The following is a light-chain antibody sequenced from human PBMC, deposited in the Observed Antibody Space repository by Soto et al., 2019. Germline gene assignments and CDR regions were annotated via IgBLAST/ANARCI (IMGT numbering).Light chain of an antibody. Sequence: EIVLTQSPATLSLSPGERATLSCRASQSVSSYLAWYQQKPGQAPRLLIYYASYRATGIPASCSGSGSGTDLTLTIISLELEDFAVYYRQQRSTWWTFGQGTKVEIK. V-gene: IGKV3-11*01. CDR2: YAS. J-gene: IGKJ1*01. CDR3: QQRSTWWT. CDR1: QSVSSY.